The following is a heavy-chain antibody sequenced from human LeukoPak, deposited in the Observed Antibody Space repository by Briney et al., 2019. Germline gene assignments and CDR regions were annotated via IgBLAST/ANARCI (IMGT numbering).Heavy chain of an antibody. CDR2: VRQGSDYI. CDR1: GFTFNSYS. Sequence: GGSLRLSCAASGFTFNSYSMNWVPQAPGKGLGWVAIVRQGSDYIYYTDSVRGRFTMSRDNAKNLVYLEMNSLRAEDTSVYYCAREEDSRAIRTSDGLDVWGEGTTVTVSP. CDR3: AREEDSRAIRTSDGLDV. V-gene: IGHV3-21*01. J-gene: IGHJ6*04. D-gene: IGHD3-22*01.